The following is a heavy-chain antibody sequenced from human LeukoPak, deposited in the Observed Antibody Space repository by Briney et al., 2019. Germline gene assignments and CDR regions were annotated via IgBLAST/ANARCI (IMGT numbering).Heavy chain of an antibody. CDR2: IYYSGST. D-gene: IGHD2-21*02. CDR3: ARVSLVVVTAMSFDP. CDR1: GGSIRSSSYF. Sequence: SETLSLTCTVSGGSIRSSSYFWGWIRQPPGKGLDWIESIYYSGSTYYNPSLKSRVTVSVDTSKNQFSLKLSSLIAADTAVYYCARVSLVVVTAMSFDPWGQGTLVTVSS. V-gene: IGHV4-39*07. J-gene: IGHJ5*02.